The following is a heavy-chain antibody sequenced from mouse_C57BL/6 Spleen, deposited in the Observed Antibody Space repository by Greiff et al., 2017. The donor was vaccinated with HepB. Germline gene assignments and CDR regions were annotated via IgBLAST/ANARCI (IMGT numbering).Heavy chain of an antibody. CDR3: ARSDSSGYRYAMDY. D-gene: IGHD3-2*02. CDR1: GYAFSSSW. V-gene: IGHV1-82*01. CDR2: IYPGDGDT. J-gene: IGHJ4*01. Sequence: VKLQESGPELVKPGASVKISCKASGYAFSSSWMNWVKQRPGKGLEWIGRIYPGDGDTNYNGKFKGKATLTAYKSSSTAYMQLSSLTSEDSAVYFCARSDSSGYRYAMDYWGQGTSVTVSS.